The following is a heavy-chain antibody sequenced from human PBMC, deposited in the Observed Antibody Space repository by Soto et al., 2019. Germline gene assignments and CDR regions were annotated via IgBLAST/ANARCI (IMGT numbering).Heavy chain of an antibody. J-gene: IGHJ3*02. CDR1: GFTFSSYG. CDR2: IRSKANSYAT. Sequence: GSLRLSCAASGFTFSSYGMHWVRQAPGKGLEWVGRIRSKANSYATAYAASVKGRFTISRDDSKNTAYLQMNSLKTEDTAVYYCTRPPYSSGWYEGAFDIWGQGTMVTVSS. D-gene: IGHD6-19*01. V-gene: IGHV3-73*01. CDR3: TRPPYSSGWYEGAFDI.